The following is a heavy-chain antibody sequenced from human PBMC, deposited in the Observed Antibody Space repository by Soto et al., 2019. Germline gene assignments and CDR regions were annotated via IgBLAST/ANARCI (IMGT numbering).Heavy chain of an antibody. CDR3: AILWFGALLILTHTDAFDI. V-gene: IGHV1-18*01. D-gene: IGHD3-10*01. CDR1: GYTFTSYG. CDR2: ISAYNGNT. Sequence: QVQLVQSGAEVKKPGASVKVSCKASGYTFTSYGISWVRQAPGQGLEWMGWISAYNGNTNYAQKLQGRVTMTTDTSTSTAYMELRSLRSDDTAVYYCAILWFGALLILTHTDAFDILGQGTMVTVSS. J-gene: IGHJ3*02.